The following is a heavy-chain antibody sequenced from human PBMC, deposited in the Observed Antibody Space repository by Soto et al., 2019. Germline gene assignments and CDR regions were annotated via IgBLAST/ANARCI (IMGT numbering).Heavy chain of an antibody. D-gene: IGHD6-6*01. J-gene: IGHJ4*02. CDR3: ARKSIAEDY. Sequence: SETLSLTCAVYGGSFSGYYWSWIRQPPGKGLEWIGEINHSGSTNYNPSLKSRVTISVDTSKNQFSLKLSSVTAADTAVYYCARKSIAEDYWGQGTLVTVSS. V-gene: IGHV4-34*01. CDR2: INHSGST. CDR1: GGSFSGYY.